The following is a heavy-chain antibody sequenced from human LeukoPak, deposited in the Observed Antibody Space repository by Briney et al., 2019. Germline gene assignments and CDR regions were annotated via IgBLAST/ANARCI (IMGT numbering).Heavy chain of an antibody. CDR3: ARAAAIVRYFHN. D-gene: IGHD2-21*01. CDR1: GDTISSGSYY. J-gene: IGHJ1*01. Sequence: SETLSLTCTVSGDTISSGSYYWTWLRQTAGKGLEWIGRIYTTGLTNYSPSLRSRVTISIDTSRNQFSLKLTSVTAADTAVYYCARAAAIVRYFHNWGQGTLVTVSS. V-gene: IGHV4-61*02. CDR2: IYTTGLT.